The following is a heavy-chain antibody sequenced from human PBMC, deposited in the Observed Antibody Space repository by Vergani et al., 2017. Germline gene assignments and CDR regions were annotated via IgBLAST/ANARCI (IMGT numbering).Heavy chain of an antibody. V-gene: IGHV4-31*03. Sequence: QVQLQESGPGLVKPSQTLSLTCTVSGGSISSGGYYWIWIRQHPGKGLEWIGYIYYSGSNYYNPSLKSRVTISVDTSKNPFSLKLSSVTAADTAVYYCARTPYYYGSSGYSGYFDYWGQGTLVTVSS. CDR1: GGSISSGGYY. CDR3: ARTPYYYGSSGYSGYFDY. J-gene: IGHJ4*02. CDR2: IYYSGSN. D-gene: IGHD3-22*01.